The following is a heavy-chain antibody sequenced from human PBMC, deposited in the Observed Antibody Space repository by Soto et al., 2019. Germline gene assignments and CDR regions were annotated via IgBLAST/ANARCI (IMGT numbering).Heavy chain of an antibody. CDR3: ARAYVHDYVWGSYRRYYFDY. D-gene: IGHD3-16*02. J-gene: IGHJ4*02. Sequence: SETLSLTCAVYGGSFSGYYWSWIRQPPGKGLEWIGEINHSGSTNYNPSLNSRVTISVDTSKNQFSLKLSSVTAADTAVYYCARAYVHDYVWGSYRRYYFDYWGQGTLVTVS. CDR1: GGSFSGYY. CDR2: INHSGST. V-gene: IGHV4-34*01.